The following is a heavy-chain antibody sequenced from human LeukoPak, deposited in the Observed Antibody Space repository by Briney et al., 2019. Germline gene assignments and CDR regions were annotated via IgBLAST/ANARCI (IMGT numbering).Heavy chain of an antibody. V-gene: IGHV6-1*01. Sequence: SQTLSLTCDISGDSVSSTSAGWNWIRQSPSRGLEWLGRTYYRSEWYIDYAVSVKSRITINPDTSKNQFSLQLKSVTPEDTAVYYCAGGGLVRGSLNSLSAFDIWGQGTVLTVSS. D-gene: IGHD3-10*01. CDR1: GDSVSSTSAG. CDR2: TYYRSEWYI. J-gene: IGHJ3*02. CDR3: AGGGLVRGSLNSLSAFDI.